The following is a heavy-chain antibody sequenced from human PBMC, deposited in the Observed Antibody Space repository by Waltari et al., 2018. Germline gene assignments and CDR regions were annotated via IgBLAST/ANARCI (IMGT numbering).Heavy chain of an antibody. CDR2: IYPGDSDT. J-gene: IGHJ5*02. D-gene: IGHD6-25*01. CDR1: GYSFPSYW. Sequence: EVQLVQSGAEVKKPGASLKISCTGSGYSFPSYWIHWVRQMPGKGLEWMGIIYPGDSDTRYSPSFQGQVTISADKSISTAYLQWSSLKASDTAMYYCARYSSGEKLGFDPWGQGTLVTVSS. V-gene: IGHV5-51*03. CDR3: ARYSSGEKLGFDP.